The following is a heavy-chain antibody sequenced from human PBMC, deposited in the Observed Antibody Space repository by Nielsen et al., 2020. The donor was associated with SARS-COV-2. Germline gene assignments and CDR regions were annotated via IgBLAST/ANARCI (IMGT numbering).Heavy chain of an antibody. CDR3: ARGVGDSGGRSRLAYFDS. CDR2: VYYSGSM. CDR1: GGSSSSSDYC. Sequence: SETLSLTCTVSGGSSSSSDYCWGWIRQPPGKKMEWIGTVYYSGSMDYNPSLKSRVTMSVDTSTSQISLKLRSVTAADTAVYFCARGVGDSGGRSRLAYFDSWGQGTLVNVSS. V-gene: IGHV4-39*01. D-gene: IGHD6-19*01. J-gene: IGHJ4*02.